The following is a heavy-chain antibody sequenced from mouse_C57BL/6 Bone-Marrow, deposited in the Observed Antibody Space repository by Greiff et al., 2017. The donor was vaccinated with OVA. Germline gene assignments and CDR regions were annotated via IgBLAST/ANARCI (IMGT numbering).Heavy chain of an antibody. Sequence: EVKLVKSGGGLVQPGGSLKLSCAASGFTFSDYYMYWVRQTPEKRLEWVAYISNGGGSTYYPDTVKGRFTISRDNAKNTLYLQMSRLKSEDTAMYYCARHEGPGDYYAMDYWGQGTSVTVSS. J-gene: IGHJ4*01. CDR3: ARHEGPGDYYAMDY. CDR1: GFTFSDYY. D-gene: IGHD3-3*01. CDR2: ISNGGGST. V-gene: IGHV5-12*01.